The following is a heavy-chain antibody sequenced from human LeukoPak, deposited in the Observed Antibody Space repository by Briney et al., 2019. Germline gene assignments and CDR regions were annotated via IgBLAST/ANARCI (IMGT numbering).Heavy chain of an antibody. CDR1: GYSFTGNY. Sequence: ASVKVSCKASGYSFTGNYMHWLRQAPGQGLEWMGWINPNSGDTNFAQKFQGRVTMTRDTSISTVYMELSRLRSDDTAVFYCARGYYDSSDFEYLQHWGQGTLVTVSS. CDR2: INPNSGDT. CDR3: ARGYYDSSDFEYLQH. J-gene: IGHJ1*01. V-gene: IGHV1-2*02. D-gene: IGHD3-22*01.